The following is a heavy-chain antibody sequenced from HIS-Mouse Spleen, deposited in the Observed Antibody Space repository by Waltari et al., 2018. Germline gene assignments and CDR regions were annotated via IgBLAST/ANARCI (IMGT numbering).Heavy chain of an antibody. CDR2: ISYDGSNK. V-gene: IGHV3-30*18. CDR3: AKDKHHAFDY. CDR1: GFTFSSDG. J-gene: IGHJ4*02. Sequence: QVQLVESGGGVVQPGRSLRLYCAASGFTFSSDGMPWVRQAPGKGLEWVAVISYDGSNKYYADSVKGRFTISRDNSKNTLYLQMNSLRAEDTAVYYCAKDKHHAFDYWGQGTLVTVSS.